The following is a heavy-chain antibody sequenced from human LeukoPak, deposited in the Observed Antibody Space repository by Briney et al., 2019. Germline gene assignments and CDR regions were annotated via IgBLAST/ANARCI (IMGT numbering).Heavy chain of an antibody. CDR3: AKDRLRATLTSFDY. D-gene: IGHD4-17*01. J-gene: IGHJ4*02. V-gene: IGHV1-46*01. Sequence: ASVKVSCKASGYTLTNYGISWVRQAPGQGLEWMRIINPSGGSTSYAQKFQGRVTMTRDMSTSTVYMELSSLRSEDTAVYYCAKDRLRATLTSFDYWGQGTLVTVSS. CDR1: GYTLTNYG. CDR2: INPSGGST.